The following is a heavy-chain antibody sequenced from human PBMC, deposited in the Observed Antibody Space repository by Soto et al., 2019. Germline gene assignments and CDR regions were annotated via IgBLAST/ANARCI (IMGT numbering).Heavy chain of an antibody. D-gene: IGHD6-19*01. CDR1: GYTLTELS. CDR3: ATESPQWLVSGYYYGMDV. J-gene: IGHJ6*02. V-gene: IGHV1-24*01. Sequence: GASVKVSCKVSGYTLTELSMHWVRQAPGKGLEWMGGFDPEDGETIYAQKFQGRVTMTEDTSTDTAYMELSSLRSEDTAVYYCATESPQWLVSGYYYGMDVWAKGPRSPSP. CDR2: FDPEDGET.